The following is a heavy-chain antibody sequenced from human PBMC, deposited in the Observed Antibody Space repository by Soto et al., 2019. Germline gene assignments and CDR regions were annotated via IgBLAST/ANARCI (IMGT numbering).Heavy chain of an antibody. CDR3: AREPPFYGDYVWGHFDY. J-gene: IGHJ4*02. D-gene: IGHD4-17*01. CDR2: IWYDGSNK. Sequence: GGSLRLSCAASGFTFSSYGMHWVRQAPGKGLEWVAVIWYDGSNKYYADSVKGRFTISRDNSKNTLYLQMNSLRAEDTAVYYCAREPPFYGDYVWGHFDYWGQGTLVTSPQ. CDR1: GFTFSSYG. V-gene: IGHV3-33*01.